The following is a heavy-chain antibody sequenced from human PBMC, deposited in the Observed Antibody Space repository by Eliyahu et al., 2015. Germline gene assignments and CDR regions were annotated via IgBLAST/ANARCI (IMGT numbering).Heavy chain of an antibody. CDR1: NGSVSGNA. V-gene: IGHV4-59*02. CDR3: AKVSGYCSGGGCLDGFDV. Sequence: QVHLQESSPGLVQPSETLSLTCTVSNGSVSGNAWSWIRQTPDKGPGVLGYYLPPGNPPPHPSLKSRLSVSIDTSKNQFSLRLRDVFAADTAVYYCAKVSGYCSGGGCLDGFDVWGPGTKVTVSS. J-gene: IGHJ3*01. CDR2: YLPPGNP. D-gene: IGHD2-15*01.